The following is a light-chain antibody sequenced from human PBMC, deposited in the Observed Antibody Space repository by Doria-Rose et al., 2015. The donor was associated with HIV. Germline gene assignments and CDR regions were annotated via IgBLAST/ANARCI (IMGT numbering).Light chain of an antibody. CDR1: QSLLYTSKNY. Sequence: IRVTQSPESLGMSLGERATLNCKSNQSLLYTSKNYLAWYQQKPGQPPKLLIYWASTRQSGVPARFSGSRSGTDFTLTISSLEAEDVAVYYCQQYYDTPSFGPGTTVDIK. V-gene: IGKV4-1*01. J-gene: IGKJ3*01. CDR3: QQYYDTPS. CDR2: WAS.